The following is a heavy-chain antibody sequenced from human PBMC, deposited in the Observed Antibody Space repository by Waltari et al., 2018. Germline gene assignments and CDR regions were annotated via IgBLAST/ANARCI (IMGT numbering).Heavy chain of an antibody. CDR3: TRISPRLYYYMDV. Sequence: QVTLKESGPVLVKSTETLTLTCTVSGFSLSNARMGVSWIRQPPGKALEWLAHIFSYAEKSYNSALTSRLTISRDTSKSQVVLTMTNVEPVDTATYFCTRISPRLYYYMDVWGKGTTVTVSS. CDR2: IFSYAEK. J-gene: IGHJ6*03. V-gene: IGHV2-26*01. CDR1: GFSLSNARMG.